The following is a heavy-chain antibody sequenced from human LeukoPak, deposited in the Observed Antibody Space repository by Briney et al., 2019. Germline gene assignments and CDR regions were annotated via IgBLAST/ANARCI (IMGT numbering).Heavy chain of an antibody. CDR1: GYTFTGYY. Sequence: ASVKVSCKPSGYTFTGYYMHWVRQAPGQGLEWMGWINPNSGGTNYAQKFQGRVTMTRDTSISTACMELSRLRSDDTAVYYCARGVGGDIVVVPAAMGEAFYPDGDYWGQGTLVTVSS. V-gene: IGHV1-2*02. J-gene: IGHJ4*02. CDR3: ARGVGGDIVVVPAAMGEAFYPDGDY. CDR2: INPNSGGT. D-gene: IGHD2-2*01.